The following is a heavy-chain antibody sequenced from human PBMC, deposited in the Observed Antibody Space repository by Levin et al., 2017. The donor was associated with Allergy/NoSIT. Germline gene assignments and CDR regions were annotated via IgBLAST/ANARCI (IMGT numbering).Heavy chain of an antibody. CDR2: IIPIFGTA. J-gene: IGHJ6*02. V-gene: IGHV1-69*13. CDR1: GGTFSSYA. Sequence: SVKVSCKASGGTFSSYAISWVRQAPGQGLEWMGGIIPIFGTANYAQKFQGRVTITADESTSTAYMELSSLRSEDTAVYYCARDRPGITMVRGAKTGDGYDYGMDVWGQGTTVTVSS. CDR3: ARDRPGITMVRGAKTGDGYDYGMDV. D-gene: IGHD3-10*01.